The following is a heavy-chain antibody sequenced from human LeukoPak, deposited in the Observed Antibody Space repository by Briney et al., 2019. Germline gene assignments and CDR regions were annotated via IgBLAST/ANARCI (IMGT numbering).Heavy chain of an antibody. J-gene: IGHJ4*02. CDR1: GFTFSTYS. CDR2: ISSSSNTI. V-gene: IGHV3-48*02. Sequence: GGSLRLSCAASGFTFSTYSMNWVRQAPGKGLEWVSYISSSSNTIYYADSVKGRFTISRDNAKNSLYLQMNSLRDEDTAVYYCARDILTKQAYSGYDNWGQGTLVTVSS. CDR3: ARDILTKQAYSGYDN. D-gene: IGHD5-12*01.